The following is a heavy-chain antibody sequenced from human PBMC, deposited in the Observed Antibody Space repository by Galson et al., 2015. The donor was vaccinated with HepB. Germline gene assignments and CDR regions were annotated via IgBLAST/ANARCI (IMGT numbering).Heavy chain of an antibody. CDR1: GGSISSSSYY. Sequence: LSLTCTVSGGSISSSSYYWGWIRQPPGKGLEWIGSIYYSGSTYYNPSLKSRVTISVDTSKNQFSLKLSSVTAADTAVYYCARGVVPAAWGYYYYMDVWGKGTTVTVS. V-gene: IGHV4-39*01. D-gene: IGHD2-2*01. CDR2: IYYSGST. CDR3: ARGVVPAAWGYYYYMDV. J-gene: IGHJ6*03.